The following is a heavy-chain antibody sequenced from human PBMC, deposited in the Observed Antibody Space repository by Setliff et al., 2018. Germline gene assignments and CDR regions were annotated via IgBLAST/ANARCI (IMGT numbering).Heavy chain of an antibody. CDR3: ARTGTYRYFDY. CDR2: IYHGGDT. D-gene: IGHD1-1*01. V-gene: IGHV4-38-2*02. CDR1: GDSMNSGVY. Sequence: SETLSLTCKVSGDSMNSGVYWGWIRQPPGKGLEWIGRIYHGGDTYYNASLKSRLTISVDTSKNQFSLKLRSVTAADTAVYYCARTGTYRYFDYWGQGALVTVSS. J-gene: IGHJ4*02.